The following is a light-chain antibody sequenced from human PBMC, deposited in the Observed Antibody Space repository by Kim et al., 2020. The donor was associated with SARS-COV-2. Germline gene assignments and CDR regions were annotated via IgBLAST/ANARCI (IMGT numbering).Light chain of an antibody. CDR2: DTS. Sequence: SPGARVTLACRASQSVGRSLAWYQHKPGQDPRLLIYDTSTRVSGSPGRFSGSGSGTDFTLAISSLQSADSAVYYCQQYNNWPPTNTFGQGTKLEI. CDR3: QQYNNWPPTNT. J-gene: IGKJ2*01. CDR1: QSVGRS. V-gene: IGKV3-15*01.